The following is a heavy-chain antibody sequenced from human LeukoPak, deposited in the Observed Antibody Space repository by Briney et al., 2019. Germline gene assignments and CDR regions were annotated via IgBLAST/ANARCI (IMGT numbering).Heavy chain of an antibody. V-gene: IGHV4-31*03. J-gene: IGHJ5*02. CDR3: ARRARLGIAAAGRLDP. CDR1: GASVSATNHY. D-gene: IGHD6-13*01. CDR2: IYYDAGA. Sequence: SETLSLTCTVSGASVSATNHYWSWLRQHPGQGPEWIAYIYYDAGAYYNPSLESRVTISLDSSANQFSLGLSSVTAADTAVYYCARRARLGIAAAGRLDPWGQGTLVTVSS.